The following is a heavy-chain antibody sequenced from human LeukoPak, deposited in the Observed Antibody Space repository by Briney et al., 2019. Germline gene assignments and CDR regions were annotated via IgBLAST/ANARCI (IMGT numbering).Heavy chain of an antibody. CDR2: INPNNDST. Sequence: ASVKVSCKASRYTLTDYYIHWVRQAPGHGLEWMGWINPNNDSTNYAQKFQGRVTMTRDKSINTAYMELTGLNSDDTAVYYCARDAGATGGWFDPWGQGTLVTVSS. V-gene: IGHV1-2*02. J-gene: IGHJ5*02. D-gene: IGHD1-26*01. CDR3: ARDAGATGGWFDP. CDR1: RYTLTDYY.